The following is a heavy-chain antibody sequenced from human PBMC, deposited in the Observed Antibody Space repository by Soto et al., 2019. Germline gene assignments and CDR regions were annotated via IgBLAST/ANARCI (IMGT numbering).Heavy chain of an antibody. D-gene: IGHD3-22*01. CDR2: ISYDGSNK. CDR1: GFTFSSYA. CDR3: AKGGGRITMIVVSNGMDV. Sequence: GGSLRLSCAASGFTFSSYAMHWVRQAPGKGLEWVAVISYDGSNKYYADSVKGRFTISRDNSKNTLYLQMNSLRAEDTAVYYCAKGGGRITMIVVSNGMDVWGQGTTVTVSS. V-gene: IGHV3-30-3*01. J-gene: IGHJ6*02.